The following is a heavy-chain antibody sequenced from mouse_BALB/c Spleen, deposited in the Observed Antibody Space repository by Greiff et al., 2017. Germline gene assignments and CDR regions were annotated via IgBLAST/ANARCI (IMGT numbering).Heavy chain of an antibody. CDR2: IDPSDSYT. V-gene: IGHV1-59*01. CDR1: GYTFTSYW. J-gene: IGHJ4*01. D-gene: IGHD6-1*01. CDR3: ARRGLGASYAMDY. Sequence: QVQLQQPGAELVKPGASVKMSCKASGYTFTSYWMHWVKQRPGQGLEWIGVIDPSDSYTSYNQKFKGKATLTVDTSSSTAYMQLSSLTSEDSAVYYCARRGLGASYAMDYWGQGTSVTVSS.